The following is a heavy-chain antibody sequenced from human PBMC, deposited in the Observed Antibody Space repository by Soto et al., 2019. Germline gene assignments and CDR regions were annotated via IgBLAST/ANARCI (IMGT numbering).Heavy chain of an antibody. CDR1: GGSVDSGNHY. V-gene: IGHV4-30-4*01. CDR3: ARDMGSAMTTRIFDH. D-gene: IGHD4-17*01. CDR2: IYYCGST. Sequence: QVLVQESGPGLVKPSQTLTLSCTVSGGSVDSGNHYWNWIRQPPGKGLEWIGYIYYCGSTDYNPTLQSRATISVDTSQSRFSLRLTSVTAADTAVYYCARDMGSAMTTRIFDHWGQGTLVTVSS. J-gene: IGHJ4*02.